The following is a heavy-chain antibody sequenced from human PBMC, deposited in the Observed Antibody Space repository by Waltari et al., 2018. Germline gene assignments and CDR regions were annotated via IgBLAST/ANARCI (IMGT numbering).Heavy chain of an antibody. Sequence: EVQLVESGGGLVQPGGSLRLYCAVSGFLYNDYWIDWVCQAPGQGLVWVSRIKSDGTNIKYADSVRGRFTISRDSAKNTFYLQMNSLRAEDTAVYYCTRNPGYWGQGTLVTVAS. CDR2: IKSDGTNI. CDR3: TRNPGY. V-gene: IGHV3-74*03. CDR1: GFLYNDYW. J-gene: IGHJ4*02. D-gene: IGHD2-15*01.